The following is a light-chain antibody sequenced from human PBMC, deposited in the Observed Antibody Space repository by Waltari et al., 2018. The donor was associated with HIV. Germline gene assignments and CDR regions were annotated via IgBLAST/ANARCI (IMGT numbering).Light chain of an antibody. CDR1: SSDFGSYNL. Sequence: QSALTQPASVSGSPGQSMTISCTGTSSDFGSYNLVSWYQQHPGKAPKPMIYEVSKRPSGVSNRFSGSKSGNTASLTISGLQAEDEADYYCCSYAGTSTVVFGGGTKLTVL. CDR3: CSYAGTSTVV. J-gene: IGLJ2*01. V-gene: IGLV2-23*02. CDR2: EVS.